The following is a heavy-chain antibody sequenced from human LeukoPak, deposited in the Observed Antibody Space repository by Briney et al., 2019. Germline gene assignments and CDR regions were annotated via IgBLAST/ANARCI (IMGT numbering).Heavy chain of an antibody. V-gene: IGHV3-15*01. J-gene: IGHJ4*02. CDR2: IRKATEGGAT. CDR3: ASAMWGSQCTCPDY. CDR1: GFTFSNVR. Sequence: GGSLRLSCAASGFTFSNVRMGWFRQAPGKGLEWVGRIRKATEGGATDYAAPVQGRFTISRDDSSNTLYLQMNSLKTEDTAVYFRASAMWGSQCTCPDYWGQGTLVTVSS. D-gene: IGHD3-16*01.